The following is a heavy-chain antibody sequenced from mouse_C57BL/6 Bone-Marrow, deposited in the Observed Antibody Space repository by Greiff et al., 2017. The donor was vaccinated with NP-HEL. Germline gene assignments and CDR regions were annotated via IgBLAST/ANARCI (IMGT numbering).Heavy chain of an antibody. J-gene: IGHJ4*01. V-gene: IGHV1-19*01. CDR1: GYTFTDYY. D-gene: IGHD1-1*02. CDR3: ARKELWPFFYAMDY. CDR2: INPYNGGT. Sequence: DVQLQESGPVLVKPGASVKMSCKASGYTFTDYYMNWVKQSHGKSLEWIGVINPYNGGTSYNQKFKGKATLTVDKSSSTAYMELNSLTSEDSAVYYCARKELWPFFYAMDYWGQGTSVTVSS.